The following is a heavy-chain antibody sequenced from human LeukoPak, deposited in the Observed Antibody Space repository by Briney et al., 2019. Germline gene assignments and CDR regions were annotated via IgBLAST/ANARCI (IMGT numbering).Heavy chain of an antibody. CDR3: ARRDSSSWSAFDI. V-gene: IGHV4-39*02. CDR2: LSYRGST. CDR1: GGSISSSSYN. J-gene: IGHJ3*02. Sequence: ASETLSLTCTVSGGSISSSSYNWGWIRQPPGKGLEWIGILSYRGSTYYNPSLKSRVTISVDTSKNHFSLKLNSVTAAETAVYYCARRDSSSWSAFDIWGQGTMVTVSS. D-gene: IGHD6-13*01.